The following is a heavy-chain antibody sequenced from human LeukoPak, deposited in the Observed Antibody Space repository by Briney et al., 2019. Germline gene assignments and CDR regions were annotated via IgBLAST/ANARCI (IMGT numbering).Heavy chain of an antibody. CDR2: MNPNSGNT. J-gene: IGHJ4*02. D-gene: IGHD5-12*01. CDR1: GYTFTSYD. V-gene: IGHV1-8*01. Sequence: ASVKDSCKASGYTFTSYDINWVRQATGQGLEWMGWMNPNSGNTGYAQKFQGRVTMTRSTSISTAYMELSSLRSEDTAVYYCASMGVARYSGYDLDYWGQGTLVTVSS. CDR3: ASMGVARYSGYDLDY.